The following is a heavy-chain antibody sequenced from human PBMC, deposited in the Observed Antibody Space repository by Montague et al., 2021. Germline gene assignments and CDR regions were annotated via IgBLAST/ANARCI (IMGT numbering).Heavy chain of an antibody. J-gene: IGHJ5*02. CDR1: GASITSNIYY. CDR2: IYYSGNS. CDR3: ARVFSSWYVGWFDP. Sequence: SETLSLTCTVSGASITSNIYYWGWIRQSPGKGLEWIGSIYYSGNSFYQPSLKSRITMAVDTSKNQLSLNLSSVTAADTTIYYCARVFSSWYVGWFDPWGQGTLVTVSS. D-gene: IGHD6-13*01. V-gene: IGHV4-39*07.